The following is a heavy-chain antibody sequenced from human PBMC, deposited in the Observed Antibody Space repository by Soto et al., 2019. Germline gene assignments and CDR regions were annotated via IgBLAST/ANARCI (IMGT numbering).Heavy chain of an antibody. V-gene: IGHV1-18*01. J-gene: IGHJ4*02. Sequence: QVHLVQSGAEVKKPGASVKVSCKGSGYGFTTYGITWVRQAPGQGLEWMAWISAHNGNTNYAQKLQRRVTVTRDTSTSTASIELRSMSSDYTHVYHCARGRYGDYSGQGALVTVSS. CDR2: ISAHNGNT. CDR1: GYGFTTYG. CDR3: ARGRYGDY. D-gene: IGHD1-1*01.